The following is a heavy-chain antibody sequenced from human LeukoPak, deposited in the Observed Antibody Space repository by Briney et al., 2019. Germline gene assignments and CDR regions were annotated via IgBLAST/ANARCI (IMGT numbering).Heavy chain of an antibody. CDR3: LKDLVWFGELLNPLFDN. V-gene: IGHV3-30*02. D-gene: IGHD3-10*01. CDR2: IRYDGTNK. J-gene: IGHJ4*02. Sequence: GGSLRLSCAASEFTFSNYGMHWVRQAPGKGLEWVAFIRYDGTNKYYADSVKGRFTISRDNDKNSLYLQMNSLRAEDPALYYCLKDLVWFGELLNPLFDNWGQGTRVTVSS. CDR1: EFTFSNYG.